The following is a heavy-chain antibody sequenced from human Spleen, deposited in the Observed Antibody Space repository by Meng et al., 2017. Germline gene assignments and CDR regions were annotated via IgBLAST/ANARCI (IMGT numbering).Heavy chain of an antibody. V-gene: IGHV4-39*07. CDR1: GGSISSSSYY. CDR3: ARDLGVPAARYYYYGMDV. D-gene: IGHD2-2*01. J-gene: IGHJ6*02. CDR2: IYYSGST. Sequence: SEILSLTCTVSGGSISSSSYYWGWIRQPPGKGLEWIGSIYYSGSTYYNPSLKSRVTISVDTSKNQFSLKLSSVTAADTAVYYCARDLGVPAARYYYYGMDVWGQGTTVTVSS.